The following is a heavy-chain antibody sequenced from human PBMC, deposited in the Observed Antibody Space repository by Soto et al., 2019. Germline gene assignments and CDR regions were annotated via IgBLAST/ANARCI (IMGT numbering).Heavy chain of an antibody. CDR2: IYYTGST. D-gene: IGHD6-19*01. V-gene: IGHV4-59*01. Sequence: SETLSLTCAVSGGSISSYYWSWIRQPPGKGLEWIGYIYYTGSTNYSPSLKSRVTISVDTSKNQFSLKLSSVTAADTAVYYCARCDSSGFMLNEDAFDIWGQGTMVTVSS. CDR3: ARCDSSGFMLNEDAFDI. CDR1: GGSISSYY. J-gene: IGHJ3*02.